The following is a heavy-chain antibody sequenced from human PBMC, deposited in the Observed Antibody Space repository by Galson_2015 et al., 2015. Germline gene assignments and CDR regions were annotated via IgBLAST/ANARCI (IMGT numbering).Heavy chain of an antibody. CDR3: ARGAYDFWSGYPGY. CDR1: GFTFSSYG. D-gene: IGHD3-3*01. J-gene: IGHJ4*02. Sequence: SLRLSCAASGFTFSSYGMHWVRQAPGKGLEWVAVIWYDGSNKYYADSVKGRFTISRDNSKSTLYLQMNSLRAEDTAVYYCARGAYDFWSGYPGYWGQGTLVTVSS. V-gene: IGHV3-33*01. CDR2: IWYDGSNK.